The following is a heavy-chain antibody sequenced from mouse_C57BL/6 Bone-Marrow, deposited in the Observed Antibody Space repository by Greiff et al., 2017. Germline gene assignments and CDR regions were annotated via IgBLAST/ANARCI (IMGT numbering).Heavy chain of an antibody. CDR1: GFTFSDYG. CDR3: ARASQAYYYAMDY. CDR2: ISSGSSTI. V-gene: IGHV5-17*01. J-gene: IGHJ4*01. Sequence: EVKLVESGGGLVKPGGSLKLSCAASGFTFSDYGMHWVRQAPEKGLEWVAYISSGSSTIYYADTVKGRFPISRDNAKNTLFLQMTSLRSEDTAMYYCARASQAYYYAMDYWGQGTSVTVSS. D-gene: IGHD3-2*02.